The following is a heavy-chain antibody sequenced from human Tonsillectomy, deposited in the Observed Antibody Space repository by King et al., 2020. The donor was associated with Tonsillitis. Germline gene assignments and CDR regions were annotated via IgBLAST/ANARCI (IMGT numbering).Heavy chain of an antibody. Sequence: VQLVESGAEVKKPGESLRISCKGSGYNFTNYWISWVRQMPGKGLEWMGTIDPSDSYTNYSPPFQGHVTISADKSISTAYLQWSSLKASDTAMYYCARHLKWADGESGFDIWGQGTMVTVSS. CDR2: IDPSDSYT. V-gene: IGHV5-10-1*03. D-gene: IGHD3-10*01. CDR3: ARHLKWADGESGFDI. CDR1: GYNFTNYW. J-gene: IGHJ3*02.